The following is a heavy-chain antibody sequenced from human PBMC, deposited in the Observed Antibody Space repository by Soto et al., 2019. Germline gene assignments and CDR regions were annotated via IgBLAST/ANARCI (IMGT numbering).Heavy chain of an antibody. J-gene: IGHJ3*02. CDR3: ARGSTGHYDYVWGTPTYAFDI. V-gene: IGHV1-18*04. CDR1: GYTFTSYG. Sequence: GASVKVSCKASGYTFTSYGISWVRQAPGQGLEWMGWISAYNGNTNYAQKLQGRVTMTTDTSTSTAYMELRSLRSDDTAVYYCARGSTGHYDYVWGTPTYAFDIWGQGTMVTVSS. CDR2: ISAYNGNT. D-gene: IGHD3-16*01.